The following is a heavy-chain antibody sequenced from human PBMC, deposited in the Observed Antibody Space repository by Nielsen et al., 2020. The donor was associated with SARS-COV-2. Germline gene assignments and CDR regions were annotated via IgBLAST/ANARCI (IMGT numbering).Heavy chain of an antibody. Sequence: ASVKVSCKVSGYTLTELSMHWVRQAPGKGLEWMGGFDPEDGETIYAQKFQGRVTMTEDTSTDTAYVELSSLRSEDTAVYYCATAPPVRFSWFDPWGQGTLVTVSS. J-gene: IGHJ5*02. CDR2: FDPEDGET. CDR1: GYTLTELS. D-gene: IGHD3-3*01. CDR3: ATAPPVRFSWFDP. V-gene: IGHV1-24*01.